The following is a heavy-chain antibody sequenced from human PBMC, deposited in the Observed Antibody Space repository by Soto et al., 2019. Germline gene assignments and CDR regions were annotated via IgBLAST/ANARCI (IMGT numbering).Heavy chain of an antibody. Sequence: PGGSLRLSCASSGFTFSSYGMHLVRQAPGKGLEWVAVISYDGSNKYYADSVKGRFIISRDNAKNSLYLQMNSLRAEDTAVYYCAREGRLLTTLDVWGQGTTVTVSS. J-gene: IGHJ6*02. CDR1: GFTFSSYG. CDR2: ISYDGSNK. CDR3: AREGRLLTTLDV. V-gene: IGHV3-30*03. D-gene: IGHD5-12*01.